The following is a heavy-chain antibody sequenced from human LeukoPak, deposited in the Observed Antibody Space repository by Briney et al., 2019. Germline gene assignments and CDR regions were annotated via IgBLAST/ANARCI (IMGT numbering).Heavy chain of an antibody. CDR2: IYSGGST. Sequence: GGSLRLSCAASGFTVSSNCMSWVRQAPGKGLEWVSVIYSGGSTYYSDSVKGQFTISKENSKTQLYLKMNSLRAEEPAVYYCASYRSAQLSWGQGTLVTVSS. CDR3: ASYRSAQLS. V-gene: IGHV3-66*02. D-gene: IGHD2-15*01. CDR1: GFTVSSNC. J-gene: IGHJ5*02.